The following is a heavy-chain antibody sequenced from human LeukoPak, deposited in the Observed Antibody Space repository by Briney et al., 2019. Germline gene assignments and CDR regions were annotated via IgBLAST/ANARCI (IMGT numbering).Heavy chain of an antibody. CDR2: IWYDGSNK. J-gene: IGHJ4*02. CDR3: AKGTPGYSYGSIDY. Sequence: PGGSLRLSCAASGFTFSSYGMHWVRQAPGKGLEWVAVIWYDGSNKYYADSVKGRFTISRDNSKNTLYLQMNSLRAEDTAVYYCAKGTPGYSYGSIDYWGQGTLVTVSS. CDR1: GFTFSSYG. V-gene: IGHV3-30*02. D-gene: IGHD5-18*01.